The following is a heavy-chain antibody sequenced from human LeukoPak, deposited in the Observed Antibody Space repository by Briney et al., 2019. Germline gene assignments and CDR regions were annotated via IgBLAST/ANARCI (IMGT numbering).Heavy chain of an antibody. CDR2: IYWDDDK. D-gene: IGHD3-22*01. V-gene: IGHV2-5*02. CDR3: ARLAYYDNSGSSRPFDI. J-gene: IGHJ3*02. CDR1: GSSLTTRGVG. Sequence: SGPTLVHPTQTLTLTCAFSGSSLTTRGVGVGWIRQPPGKALEWLPLIYWDDDKRYSPSLKSRLTITKDTSKKQVVLTVTNLDPVDTATYYCARLAYYDNSGSSRPFDIWGQGTMVTVSS.